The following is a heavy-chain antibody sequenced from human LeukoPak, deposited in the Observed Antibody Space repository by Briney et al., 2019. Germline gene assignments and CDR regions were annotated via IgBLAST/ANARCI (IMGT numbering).Heavy chain of an antibody. CDR2: IGTAGDT. Sequence: GGSLRLSCAASGFTFSSYDMHWVRQATGKGLEWVSAIGTAGDTYYPGSVKGRFTISRENAKNSLYLQMNSLRAGDTAVYYCARSIAAAGKGFDYWGQGTLVTISS. CDR3: ARSIAAAGKGFDY. CDR1: GFTFSSYD. J-gene: IGHJ4*02. V-gene: IGHV3-13*01. D-gene: IGHD6-13*01.